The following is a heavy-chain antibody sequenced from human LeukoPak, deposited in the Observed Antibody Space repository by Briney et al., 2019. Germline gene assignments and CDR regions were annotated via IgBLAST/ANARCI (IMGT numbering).Heavy chain of an antibody. CDR3: ARDQRYCSSSSCPWEPFDY. CDR1: GFTFSSYW. D-gene: IGHD2-2*01. V-gene: IGHV3-7*05. J-gene: IGHJ4*02. Sequence: GGSLRLSCAASGFTFSSYWMSWVRQAPGKGLEWVASIKQDGSEKYYVDSVKGRFTISRDNAKNSLYLQMNSLRAEDTAVYYCARDQRYCSSSSCPWEPFDYWGQGTLVTVSS. CDR2: IKQDGSEK.